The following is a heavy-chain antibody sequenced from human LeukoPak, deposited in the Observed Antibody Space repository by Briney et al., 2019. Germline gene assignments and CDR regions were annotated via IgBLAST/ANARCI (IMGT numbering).Heavy chain of an antibody. CDR2: ISSSSSNI. Sequence: PGGSLRLSCAASGFTFSSYSMNWVRQAPGKGLEWVSSISSSSSNIYYADSVKGRFTISRDNAKNSLYLQMNSLTVEDTAVYYCARGWGNIRTTGSSFDNWGQGTLVTVSS. D-gene: IGHD7-27*01. J-gene: IGHJ4*02. V-gene: IGHV3-21*01. CDR1: GFTFSSYS. CDR3: ARGWGNIRTTGSSFDN.